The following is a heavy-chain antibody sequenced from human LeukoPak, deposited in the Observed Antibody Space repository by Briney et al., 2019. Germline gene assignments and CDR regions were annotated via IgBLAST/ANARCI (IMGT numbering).Heavy chain of an antibody. CDR1: GGSISSYY. D-gene: IGHD6-6*01. CDR3: ARGSDRMEQLRFDP. V-gene: IGHV4-59*12. J-gene: IGHJ5*02. Sequence: PSETLSLTCTVSGGSISSYYWSWIRQPPGKGLEWIGYIYYSGSTNYNPSLKSRVTISVDTSKNQFSLQLNSVTPEDTAVYYCARGSDRMEQLRFDPWGQGTLVTVSS. CDR2: IYYSGST.